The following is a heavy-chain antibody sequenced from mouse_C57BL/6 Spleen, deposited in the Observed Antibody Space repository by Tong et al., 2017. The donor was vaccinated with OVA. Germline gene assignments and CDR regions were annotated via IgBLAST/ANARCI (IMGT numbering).Heavy chain of an antibody. CDR1: GFSLTGYG. CDR3: ARDGYGRGFDY. V-gene: IGHV2-6-7*01. Sequence: VQLKESGPGLVAPSQSLSITCTVSGFSLTGYGVNWVRQPPGKGLEWLGMIWGDGSTEYNSALKSRLSISKDNSKSQVFLKMNSLQTDDTAMYYCARDGYGRGFDYWGQGTTLTVSS. CDR2: IWGDGST. J-gene: IGHJ2*01. D-gene: IGHD1-1*01.